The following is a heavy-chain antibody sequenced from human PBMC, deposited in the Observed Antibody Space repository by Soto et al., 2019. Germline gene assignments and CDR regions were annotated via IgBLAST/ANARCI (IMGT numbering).Heavy chain of an antibody. CDR2: ISASNGNT. Sequence: QVQLVQSGAEVKNSGASVKVSCKASGYTFTSYGFIWVRQAPGQGLEWMGWISASNGNTNYAQKLQGRVTMTTDTSTGTAYMELRSLRSDDTATYYCARVTPGGYCGSTSCRLGAFDLRGRGTLVSVSS. J-gene: IGHJ2*01. D-gene: IGHD2-2*01. CDR1: GYTFTSYG. CDR3: ARVTPGGYCGSTSCRLGAFDL. V-gene: IGHV1-18*01.